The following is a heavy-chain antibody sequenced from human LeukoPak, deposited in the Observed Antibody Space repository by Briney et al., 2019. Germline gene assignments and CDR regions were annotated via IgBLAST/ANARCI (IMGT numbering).Heavy chain of an antibody. J-gene: IGHJ6*03. CDR3: ARGRGNNWNDGWYYYMDV. Sequence: GGSLRLSCAASGFTFSSYAMSWVRQAPGKGLEWVANIKQDGSEKYYVDSVKGRFTISRDNAKNSLYLQMNSLRAEDTAVYYCARGRGNNWNDGWYYYMDVWGKGTTVTVSS. D-gene: IGHD1-1*01. V-gene: IGHV3-7*01. CDR1: GFTFSSYA. CDR2: IKQDGSEK.